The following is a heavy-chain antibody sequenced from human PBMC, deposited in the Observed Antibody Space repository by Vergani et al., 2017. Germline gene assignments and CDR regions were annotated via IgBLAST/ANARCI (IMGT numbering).Heavy chain of an antibody. J-gene: IGHJ3*02. D-gene: IGHD2-2*01. CDR2: INSDGSST. CDR1: GFTFSSYW. V-gene: IGHV3-74*01. Sequence: VQLVESGGGLVQPGGSLRLSCAASGFTFSSYWMHWVRQAPGKGLVWVSRINSDGSSTSYADSVKGRFTISRDNAKNTLYLQMNSLRAEDTAVYYCARVEGGCSSTSCYGDLYAFDIWGQGTMVTVSS. CDR3: ARVEGGCSSTSCYGDLYAFDI.